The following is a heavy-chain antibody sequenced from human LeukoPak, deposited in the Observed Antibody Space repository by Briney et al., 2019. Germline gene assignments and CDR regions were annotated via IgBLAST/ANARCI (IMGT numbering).Heavy chain of an antibody. CDR3: ARDDCSSISCYHNWFDP. Sequence: GGSPRLSCAASGFTFSSYWMSWVRQAPGKGLERVANIKQDGSEKYYVDSVKGRFTISRDNAKNSLYLQMNSLRAEDTAVYYCARDDCSSISCYHNWFDPWGQGTLVTVSS. CDR1: GFTFSSYW. V-gene: IGHV3-7*01. CDR2: IKQDGSEK. D-gene: IGHD2-2*01. J-gene: IGHJ5*02.